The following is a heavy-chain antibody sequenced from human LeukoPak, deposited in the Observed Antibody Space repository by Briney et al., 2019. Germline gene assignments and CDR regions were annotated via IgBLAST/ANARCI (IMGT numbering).Heavy chain of an antibody. CDR1: GFTFSNYD. V-gene: IGHV3-13*01. Sequence: GGSLRLSCSASGFTFSNYDMHWVRQTTEGALQWVSAIGTLADTFYPSSLKGRFTISRENAKKSIYLQMNSLTADDTAVYYCVRGCMFCNWKTSFDPWGQGTLVTVSS. CDR3: VRGCMFCNWKTSFDP. D-gene: IGHD2-8*01. CDR2: IGTLADT. J-gene: IGHJ5*02.